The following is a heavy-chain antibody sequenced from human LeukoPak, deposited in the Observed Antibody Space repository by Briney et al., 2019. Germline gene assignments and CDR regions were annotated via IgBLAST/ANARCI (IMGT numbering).Heavy chain of an antibody. CDR2: INHSGST. CDR3: ARAPLTYYYGSGSRSGFDY. J-gene: IGHJ4*02. Sequence: PSETLSLTCTVSGGSISSSIYYWSWIRQPPGKGLEWIGEINHSGSTNYNPSLKSRVTISVDTSKNQFSLKLSSVTAADTAVYYCARAPLTYYYGSGSRSGFDYWGQGTLVTVSS. CDR1: GGSISSSIYY. V-gene: IGHV4-39*07. D-gene: IGHD3-10*01.